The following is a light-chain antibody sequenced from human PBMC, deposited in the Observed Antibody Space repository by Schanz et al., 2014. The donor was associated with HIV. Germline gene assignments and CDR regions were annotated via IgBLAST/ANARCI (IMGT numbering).Light chain of an antibody. CDR3: SSYTSDTVL. Sequence: QSALTQPASVSGTPGQSITISCTGSSSDVGGYNYVSWYQQHPDKAPKLMIYDVSDRPSGVSNRFSGSKSGNTASLTISGLQADDEADYYCSSYTSDTVLFGGGTKLTVL. J-gene: IGLJ2*01. CDR2: DVS. V-gene: IGLV2-14*03. CDR1: SSDVGGYNY.